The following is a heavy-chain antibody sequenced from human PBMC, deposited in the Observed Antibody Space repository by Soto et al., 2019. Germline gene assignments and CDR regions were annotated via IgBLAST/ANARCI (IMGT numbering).Heavy chain of an antibody. Sequence: EVQLLESGGGLVQPGGSLRLSCAASGFTFSSYAMSWVRQAPGKGLEWVSAISGSGGSTYYADSVMGRFTISRDNSKNTLDLQMNSLRAEDTAVYYCAKDAGYSSSWYLFDPWGQGTLVTVSS. D-gene: IGHD6-13*01. CDR2: ISGSGGST. V-gene: IGHV3-23*01. J-gene: IGHJ5*02. CDR3: AKDAGYSSSWYLFDP. CDR1: GFTFSSYA.